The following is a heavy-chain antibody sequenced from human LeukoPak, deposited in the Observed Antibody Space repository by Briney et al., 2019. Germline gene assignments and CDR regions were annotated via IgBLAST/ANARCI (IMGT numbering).Heavy chain of an antibody. D-gene: IGHD3/OR15-3a*01. V-gene: IGHV1-8*03. Sequence: ASVKVSCKASGYTFTSYDINWVRQAAGQGLEWMGWMNPNSGNTVYAQKFQGRVTITRNTSISTAYMELSSLRSEDTAVYSCARGPSWTGYSQPYYFDYWGQGTLVTVSS. J-gene: IGHJ4*02. CDR1: GYTFTSYD. CDR3: ARGPSWTGYSQPYYFDY. CDR2: MNPNSGNT.